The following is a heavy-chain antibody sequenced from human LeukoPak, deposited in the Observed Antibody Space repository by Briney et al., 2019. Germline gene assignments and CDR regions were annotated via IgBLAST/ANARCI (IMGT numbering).Heavy chain of an antibody. D-gene: IGHD3-22*01. CDR1: GGSISSGGYS. V-gene: IGHV4-30-2*01. CDR3: ARALGYYDSSGYYPSVAFDI. J-gene: IGHJ3*02. CDR2: IYHSGST. Sequence: SETLSLTCAVSGGSISSGGYSWSLIRQPPGKGLEWIGYIYHSGSTYYNPSLKSRVTISVDRSKNQFSLKLSSVTAADTAVYHCARALGYYDSSGYYPSVAFDIWGQGTMVTVSS.